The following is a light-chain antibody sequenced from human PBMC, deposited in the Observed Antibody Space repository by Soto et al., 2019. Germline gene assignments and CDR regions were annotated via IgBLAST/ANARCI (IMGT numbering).Light chain of an antibody. J-gene: IGKJ1*01. CDR2: DAS. V-gene: IGKV1-5*01. CDR3: QHYNSYPWT. Sequence: DIQMTQSPSTLSASVGDRVTITCRASQSISSWLAWYQQKPGKAPKVLIYDASSLQSGVPSRFSGSGSGTEFTLSISSLQPDDFATYYCQHYNSYPWTFGQGTKLDIK. CDR1: QSISSW.